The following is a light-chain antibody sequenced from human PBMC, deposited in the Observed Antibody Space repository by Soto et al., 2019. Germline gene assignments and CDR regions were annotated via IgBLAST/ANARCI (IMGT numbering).Light chain of an antibody. Sequence: QSVLTQPPSVSVAPGQKVTISCSGSSSNIGRNYVSWYQQLPGTAPKLLIYDNNKRPSGIPDRFSGSKSGTSATLGITGLQTGDEADFYCGTWDSSLSVGVFGGGTKLTVL. CDR2: DNN. CDR1: SSNIGRNY. V-gene: IGLV1-51*01. J-gene: IGLJ2*01. CDR3: GTWDSSLSVGV.